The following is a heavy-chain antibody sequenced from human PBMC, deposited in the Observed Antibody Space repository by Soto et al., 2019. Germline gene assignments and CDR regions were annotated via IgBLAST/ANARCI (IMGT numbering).Heavy chain of an antibody. CDR3: ARSPITMVRGVISWFDP. Sequence: PGGSLRLSCAASGLTFNIFAMSWVRQAPGKGLEWVAITSSDGVNRYYADSVKGRFTISRDNAKNSLYLQMNSLRAEDTAVYYCARSPITMVRGVISWFDPWGQGTLVTVSS. CDR1: GLTFNIFA. CDR2: TSSDGVNR. J-gene: IGHJ5*02. D-gene: IGHD3-10*01. V-gene: IGHV3-30-3*01.